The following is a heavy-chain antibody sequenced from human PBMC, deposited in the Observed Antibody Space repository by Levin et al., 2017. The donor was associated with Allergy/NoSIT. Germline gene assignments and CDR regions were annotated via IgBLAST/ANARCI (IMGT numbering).Heavy chain of an antibody. D-gene: IGHD3-22*01. Sequence: SETLSLTCAVYGGSFSAYYWSWIRQPPGKGLEWIGEINHSGSTNYNPSLKSRVTISVDTSKNQFSLKLTSVTAADTAVYYCAEGDSSGYYGSSSFDPWGQGTLVTVSS. J-gene: IGHJ5*02. CDR2: INHSGST. CDR1: GGSFSAYY. V-gene: IGHV4-34*01. CDR3: AEGDSSGYYGSSSFDP.